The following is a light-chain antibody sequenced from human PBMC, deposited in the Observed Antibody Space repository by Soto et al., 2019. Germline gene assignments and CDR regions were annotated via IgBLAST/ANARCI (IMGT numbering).Light chain of an antibody. CDR2: GAS. V-gene: IGKV3-20*01. CDR1: QSVAKNF. Sequence: EIVLTQSPDTLSLSPGERVTLCCRASQSVAKNFLAWYQQKPGQAPRLLIYGASRRATGIPDRFSGYESGTDFTLTISRLEPEDFAVYYCQQYANSPLPFGGGTKVEIK. CDR3: QQYANSPLP. J-gene: IGKJ4*01.